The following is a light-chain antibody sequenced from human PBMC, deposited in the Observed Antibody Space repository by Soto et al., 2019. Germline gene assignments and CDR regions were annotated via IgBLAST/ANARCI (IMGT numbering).Light chain of an antibody. CDR1: QGIGTY. Sequence: IQLTQAPSSLSASEVYGVTVTCLASQGIGTYLVWYQQKSGKAPTVLIYASSTLQTGVPSRFSGSGSGTDFSLTISSLHPEDVATYYCQQVDSYPRTFGQGTKVDIK. V-gene: IGKV1-9*01. CDR3: QQVDSYPRT. CDR2: ASS. J-gene: IGKJ1*01.